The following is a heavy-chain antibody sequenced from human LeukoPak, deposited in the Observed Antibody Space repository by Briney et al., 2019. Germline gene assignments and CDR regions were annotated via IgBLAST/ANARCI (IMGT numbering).Heavy chain of an antibody. Sequence: ASVKVSCKASGYTFTGYYMYWVRQAPGQGLEWMGWINPNSGGTNYAQKFQGRVTMTRDTSISTAYMELSRLRSDDTAVYYCAREIRRVAAAGLGFVYWGQGTLVTVSS. V-gene: IGHV1-2*02. J-gene: IGHJ4*02. D-gene: IGHD6-13*01. CDR1: GYTFTGYY. CDR3: AREIRRVAAAGLGFVY. CDR2: INPNSGGT.